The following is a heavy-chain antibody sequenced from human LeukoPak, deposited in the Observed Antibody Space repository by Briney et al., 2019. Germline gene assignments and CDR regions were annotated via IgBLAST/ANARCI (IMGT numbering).Heavy chain of an antibody. CDR2: ISGSGGST. D-gene: IGHD3-3*01. Sequence: GGSLRLSCAASGFTFSSYAMSWVRQAPGKGLEWVSAISGSGGSTYYADSVKGRFTTSRDNSKNTLYLQMNSLRAEDTAVYYCAKDRHDFWSGYDYWGQGTLVTVSS. J-gene: IGHJ4*02. CDR1: GFTFSSYA. CDR3: AKDRHDFWSGYDY. V-gene: IGHV3-23*01.